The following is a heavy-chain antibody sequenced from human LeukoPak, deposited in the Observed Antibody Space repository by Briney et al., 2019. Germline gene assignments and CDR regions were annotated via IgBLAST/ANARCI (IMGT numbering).Heavy chain of an antibody. CDR2: ISGSGGST. Sequence: PGGSLRLSCAASGFTFSSYAMSWVRQAPGKGLEWVSAISGSGGSTYYADSVKGRFTISRDNSKNTLHLQMNSLRAEDTAVYYCAKDRLGGGDYFDYRGQGTLVTVSS. V-gene: IGHV3-23*01. J-gene: IGHJ4*02. CDR3: AKDRLGGGDYFDY. CDR1: GFTFSSYA. D-gene: IGHD3-16*01.